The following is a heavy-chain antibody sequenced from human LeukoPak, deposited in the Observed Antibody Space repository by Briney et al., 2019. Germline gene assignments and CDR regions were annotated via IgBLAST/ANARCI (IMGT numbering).Heavy chain of an antibody. D-gene: IGHD3-22*01. CDR2: ISAYNGNT. V-gene: IGHV1-18*01. Sequence: GASVKVSCKASGYTFTSYGISWVRQAPGQGLEWMGWISAYNGNTDYAQKLQGRVTMTTDTSTSTAYMELRSLRSDDTAVYYCARDTAYYSDSSGYPDYWGQGTLVTVSS. J-gene: IGHJ4*02. CDR1: GYTFTSYG. CDR3: ARDTAYYSDSSGYPDY.